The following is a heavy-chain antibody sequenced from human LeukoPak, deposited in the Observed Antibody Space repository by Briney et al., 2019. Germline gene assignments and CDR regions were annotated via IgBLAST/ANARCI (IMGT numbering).Heavy chain of an antibody. Sequence: PSETLSLTCTVSGGSISSYFWSWIRQPPGKGLEWIGYIYYSGSTYYHPSLRSRVTISVDTSKNQFSLKLSSVTAADTAVYYCARYSANYVWFDPWGQGTLVTVSS. J-gene: IGHJ5*02. CDR1: GGSISSYF. CDR3: ARYSANYVWFDP. V-gene: IGHV4-59*08. D-gene: IGHD4/OR15-4a*01. CDR2: IYYSGST.